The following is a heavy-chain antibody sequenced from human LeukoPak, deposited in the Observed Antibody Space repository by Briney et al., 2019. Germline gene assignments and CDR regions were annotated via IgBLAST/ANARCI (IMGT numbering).Heavy chain of an antibody. CDR1: GGTFSSYT. D-gene: IGHD2-8*01. Sequence: SVKVSCKVSGGTFSSYTISWVRQAPGQGLEWMGRIIPILGIANYAQKFQGRVTITAEKSTSTAYMELSSLRSEDTAVYYCARDSDICTNGVCYTPFDYWGQGTLVTVSS. CDR3: ARDSDICTNGVCYTPFDY. CDR2: IIPILGIA. J-gene: IGHJ4*02. V-gene: IGHV1-69*04.